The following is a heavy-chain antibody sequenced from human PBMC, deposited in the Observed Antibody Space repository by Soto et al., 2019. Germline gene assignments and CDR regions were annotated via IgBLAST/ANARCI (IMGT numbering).Heavy chain of an antibody. D-gene: IGHD3-10*01. CDR1: GFTCSSYW. J-gene: IGHJ6*02. Sequence: EVQLVESGGGLVQPGGSLRLSCAASGFTCSSYWMSWVRQAPGKGLEWVATIKQAGSEKYYVDSGKGRFTISRDNAKNSLYLQMNRLRAEDTAVYYCARMVRGVIWLWDRGRNSDGMDVWGQGTTVTVYS. CDR3: ARMVRGVIWLWDRGRNSDGMDV. CDR2: IKQAGSEK. V-gene: IGHV3-7*01.